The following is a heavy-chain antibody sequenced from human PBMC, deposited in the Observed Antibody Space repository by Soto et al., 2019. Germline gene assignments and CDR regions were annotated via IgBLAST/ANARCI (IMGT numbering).Heavy chain of an antibody. CDR3: AKQSRFLEWLLYGFDY. J-gene: IGHJ4*02. V-gene: IGHV3-23*01. CDR1: GFTFSSYA. D-gene: IGHD3-3*01. Sequence: PGGSLRLSCAASGFTFSSYAMSWVRQAPGKGLEWVSAISGSGGSTYYADSVKGRFTISRDNSKNTLYLQMNSLRAEDTAVYYCAKQSRFLEWLLYGFDYWGQGTLVTVSS. CDR2: ISGSGGST.